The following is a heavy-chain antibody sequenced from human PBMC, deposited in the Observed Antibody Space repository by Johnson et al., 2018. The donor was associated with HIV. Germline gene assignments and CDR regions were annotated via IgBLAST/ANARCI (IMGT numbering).Heavy chain of an antibody. Sequence: VQLLESGGGLIQRGGSLRLSCAASGFNVISNYMSWVRQAPGKGLEWVSLIYSGGSTYYAASVKGRFTISRDNSKNTLYVQMNSLRAEDTAVYYCARGIQPNAFDIWGQGTMVTVSS. CDR3: ARGIQPNAFDI. J-gene: IGHJ3*02. CDR2: IYSGGST. V-gene: IGHV3-53*01. D-gene: IGHD2-2*01. CDR1: GFNVISNY.